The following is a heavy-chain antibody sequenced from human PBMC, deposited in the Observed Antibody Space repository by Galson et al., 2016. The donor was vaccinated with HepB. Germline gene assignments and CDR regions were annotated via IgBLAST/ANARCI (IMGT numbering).Heavy chain of an antibody. V-gene: IGHV3-23*01. CDR2: IRRTGGRA. J-gene: IGHJ6*02. Sequence: SLRLPCSASGFTLNRHGRSWVRQSPGKGLVWVSGIRRTGGRAYHADSETGRFTVTRDNSKNIVFLQMNRLRAEETAVYYCAKGLGPSITRIVVTYGMDVWGQGTTVTVSS. D-gene: IGHD3-22*01. CDR3: AKGLGPSITRIVVTYGMDV. CDR1: GFTLNRHG.